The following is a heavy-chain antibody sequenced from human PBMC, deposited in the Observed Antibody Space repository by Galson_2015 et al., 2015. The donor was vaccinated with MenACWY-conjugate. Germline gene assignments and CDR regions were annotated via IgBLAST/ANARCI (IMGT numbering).Heavy chain of an antibody. CDR1: GFTFSTYS. V-gene: IGHV3-48*02. J-gene: IGHJ4*02. CDR2: ISSSSSTI. D-gene: IGHD5-18*01. Sequence: SLRLSCAASGFTFSTYSMNWVRQAPGKGLEWVSYISSSSSTIYYADSVKGRFTISRDNAKNSLYLQMNTLRDEDTAVYYCAGVPGCCYGSYDWWGQGTLVTVSS. CDR3: AGVPGCCYGSYDW.